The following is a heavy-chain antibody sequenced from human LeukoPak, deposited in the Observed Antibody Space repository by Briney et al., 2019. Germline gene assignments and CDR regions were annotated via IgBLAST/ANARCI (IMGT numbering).Heavy chain of an antibody. D-gene: IGHD3-22*01. CDR2: IIPILGIA. CDR3: ARYQYYYDSSGYPVDY. V-gene: IGHV1-69*02. Sequence: SVKVSCKASGGTFSSYTISWVRQAPGQGLEWMGRIIPILGIANYAQKFQGRVTINADKSTSTAYMELSSLRSEDTAVYYCARYQYYYDSSGYPVDYWGQGTLVTVSS. J-gene: IGHJ4*02. CDR1: GGTFSSYT.